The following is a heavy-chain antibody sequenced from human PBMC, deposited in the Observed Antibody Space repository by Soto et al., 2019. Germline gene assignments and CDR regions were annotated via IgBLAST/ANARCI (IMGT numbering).Heavy chain of an antibody. V-gene: IGHV4-59*08. CDR1: GGSISSYY. CDR3: ARSRAVAGMSFDY. D-gene: IGHD6-19*01. J-gene: IGHJ4*02. Sequence: SETLSLPCTVSGGSISSYYWSWIRQPPGKGLEWIGYIYYSGSTNYNPSLKSRVTISVDTSKNQFSLKLSSVTAADTAVYYCARSRAVAGMSFDYWGQGTLVTVSS. CDR2: IYYSGST.